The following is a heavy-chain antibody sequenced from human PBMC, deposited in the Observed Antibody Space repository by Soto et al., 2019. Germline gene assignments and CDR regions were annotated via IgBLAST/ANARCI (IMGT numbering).Heavy chain of an antibody. CDR1: GYAFNTYG. CDR3: ARVGGYGSGSRRFAF. D-gene: IGHD3-10*01. CDR2: IVADSGNT. V-gene: IGHV1-18*01. Sequence: QVQLMQSGAELTKPGASVKVSCETSGYAFNTYGLSWVRQAPGQGLEWMGWIVADSGNTIYAQKFQGMVPRYRQTSPNTAYIALLSLTSDDSALYYCARVGGYGSGSRRFAFWGQGAVVSVSS. J-gene: IGHJ4*02.